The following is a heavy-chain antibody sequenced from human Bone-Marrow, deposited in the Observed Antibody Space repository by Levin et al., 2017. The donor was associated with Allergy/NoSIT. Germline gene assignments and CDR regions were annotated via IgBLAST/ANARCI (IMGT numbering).Heavy chain of an antibody. CDR1: GFIFADYA. V-gene: IGHV3-23*01. J-gene: IGHJ6*03. CDR2: LDGSSAKT. D-gene: IGHD4-17*01. Sequence: GGSLRLSCTISGFIFADYAMNWVRQAPGRGLEWVSSLDGSSAKTYYADSVKGRSTTSREYSKNTLFLQMNSLRVEEADGYYCAKAGTTVMLDYSYLDVWGEGTAVTVSS. CDR3: AKAGTTVMLDYSYLDV.